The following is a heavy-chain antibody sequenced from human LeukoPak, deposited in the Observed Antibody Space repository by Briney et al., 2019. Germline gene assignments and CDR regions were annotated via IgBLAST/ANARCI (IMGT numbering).Heavy chain of an antibody. CDR1: GGSISSYY. D-gene: IGHD5-18*01. CDR3: ARHPGGYSYGFLDY. Sequence: PSEALSLTCTVSGGSISSYYWSWIRQPPGKGLEWVGYIYYSGSTNYNPSLKSRVTISVDTSKNQFSLKLSPVTAADTAVYYCARHPGGYSYGFLDYWGQGTLVTVSS. J-gene: IGHJ4*02. CDR2: IYYSGST. V-gene: IGHV4-59*08.